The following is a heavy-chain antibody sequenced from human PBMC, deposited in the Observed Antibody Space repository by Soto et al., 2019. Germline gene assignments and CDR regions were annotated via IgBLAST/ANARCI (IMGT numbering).Heavy chain of an antibody. CDR3: ARLPIYCSGGSCYSYYGMDV. Sequence: GESLKISCKGSGYSFTSYWIGWVRQMPGKGLEWMGIIYPGDSDTRYSPSFQGQVTISADKSISTAYLQWSSLKASDTAMYYCARLPIYCSGGSCYSYYGMDVWGQGTTVTVSS. CDR2: IYPGDSDT. CDR1: GYSFTSYW. V-gene: IGHV5-51*01. J-gene: IGHJ6*02. D-gene: IGHD2-15*01.